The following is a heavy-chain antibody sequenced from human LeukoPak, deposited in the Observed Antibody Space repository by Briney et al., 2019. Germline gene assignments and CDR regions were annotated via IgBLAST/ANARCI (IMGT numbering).Heavy chain of an antibody. J-gene: IGHJ6*02. D-gene: IGHD6-19*01. Sequence: GGSLRLSCAASGFTFSSYSMNWVRQAPGKGLEWVSYISSSSSTIYYADSVKGRFTISRDNAKNSLYLQMNSLRAEDTAVYYCAKDWAVAGQNYYGMDVWGQGTTVTVSS. V-gene: IGHV3-48*01. CDR1: GFTFSSYS. CDR3: AKDWAVAGQNYYGMDV. CDR2: ISSSSSTI.